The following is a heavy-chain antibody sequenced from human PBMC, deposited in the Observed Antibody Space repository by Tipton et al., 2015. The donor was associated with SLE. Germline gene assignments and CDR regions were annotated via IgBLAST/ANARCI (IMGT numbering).Heavy chain of an antibody. V-gene: IGHV4-39*07. CDR3: ARGSRGYFDY. D-gene: IGHD3-10*01. CDR2: IYTSGST. CDR1: GGSIRSSSYY. Sequence: TLSLTCTVSGGSIRSSSYYWGWIRQPPGKGLEWIGRIYTSGSTNYNPPLKSRVTMSVDTSKNQFSLKLSSVTAADTAVYYCARGSRGYFDYWGQGTLVTVSS. J-gene: IGHJ4*02.